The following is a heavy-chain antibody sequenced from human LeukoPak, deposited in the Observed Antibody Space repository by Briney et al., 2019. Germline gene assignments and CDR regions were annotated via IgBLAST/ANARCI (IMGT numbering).Heavy chain of an antibody. Sequence: PSETLSLTCTVAGDSLTSGRRYWSWIRQPAGKGLEWIGHFYSSTRTTYNPSLESRVTISGDTAKNQFSLKLDSVTAADTAVYLCARCMSELDYGDYAYYYHMDVWGKGTTVTVST. J-gene: IGHJ6*04. CDR1: GDSLTSGRRY. CDR3: ARCMSELDYGDYAYYYHMDV. D-gene: IGHD4-17*01. V-gene: IGHV4-61*09. CDR2: FYSSTRT.